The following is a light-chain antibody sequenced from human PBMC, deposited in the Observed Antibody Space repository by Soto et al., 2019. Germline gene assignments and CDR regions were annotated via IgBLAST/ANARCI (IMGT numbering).Light chain of an antibody. Sequence: DVVMTQSPLSLPVTLGQPASISCRSNQSLVHSDGIAYFSWFQQRPGRSPRRLIYKVSNRDSGVPATFSGSGSGTDFALKISRVEAEDVGVYYCMQGTHWPITFGQGTRL. J-gene: IGKJ5*01. V-gene: IGKV2-30*02. CDR2: KVS. CDR3: MQGTHWPIT. CDR1: QSLVHSDGIAY.